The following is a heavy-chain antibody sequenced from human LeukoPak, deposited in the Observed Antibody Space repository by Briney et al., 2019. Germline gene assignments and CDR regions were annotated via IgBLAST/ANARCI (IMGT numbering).Heavy chain of an antibody. D-gene: IGHD1-26*01. J-gene: IGHJ4*02. V-gene: IGHV4-59*01. CDR2: IYYSGST. CDR1: GGSISSYY. Sequence: SETLSLTCTVSGGSISSYYWSWIRQPPGKGLEWIGYIYYSGSTNYNPSLKRRVTISVDTSKNQFSLKLSSVTAADTAVYYCARVSLVGARYYYFDYWGQGTLVTVSS. CDR3: ARVSLVGARYYYFDY.